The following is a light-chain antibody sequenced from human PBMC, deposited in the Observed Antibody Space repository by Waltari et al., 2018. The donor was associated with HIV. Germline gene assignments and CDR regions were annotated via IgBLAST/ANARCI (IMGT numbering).Light chain of an antibody. CDR2: GVN. CDR1: GLDIGLSDF. J-gene: IGLJ2*01. Sequence: QSVLTQPASMSGSPGQSITISCTGSGLDIGLSDFVSWYKQLPNMAPQLIIFGVNCRPSGVNSRFSCSKSGDMASLTISGLQAEDEADYYCSSHTITRTLVFGGGTKLTVL. V-gene: IGLV2-14*03. CDR3: SSHTITRTLV.